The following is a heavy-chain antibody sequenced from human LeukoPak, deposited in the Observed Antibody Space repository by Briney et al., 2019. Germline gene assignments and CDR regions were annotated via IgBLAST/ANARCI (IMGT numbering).Heavy chain of an antibody. Sequence: SVKVSCKASGGTFSSYAISWVRQAPGQGLEWMGGIIPIFGTANYAQKFQGRVTITADESTSTAYMELSSLRSEDAAVYYCARDSISGVVKTENWGQGTLVTVSS. CDR2: IIPIFGTA. D-gene: IGHD3-3*01. CDR1: GGTFSSYA. CDR3: ARDSISGVVKTEN. J-gene: IGHJ4*02. V-gene: IGHV1-69*01.